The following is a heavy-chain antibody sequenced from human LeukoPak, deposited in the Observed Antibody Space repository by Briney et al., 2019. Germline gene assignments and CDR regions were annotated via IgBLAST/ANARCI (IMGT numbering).Heavy chain of an antibody. D-gene: IGHD3-10*01. V-gene: IGHV4-61*02. CDR2: IYTSGST. J-gene: IGHJ4*02. CDR3: ARSPSGSGRRYFDY. Sequence: PSETLSLTCTVSGGSISSGSYYWSWIRQPAGKGLEWIGRIYTSGSTNYNPSLKSRVTISVDTSKNQFSLKLSSVTAADTAVYYCARSPSGSGRRYFDYWGQGTLVTVSS. CDR1: GGSISSGSYY.